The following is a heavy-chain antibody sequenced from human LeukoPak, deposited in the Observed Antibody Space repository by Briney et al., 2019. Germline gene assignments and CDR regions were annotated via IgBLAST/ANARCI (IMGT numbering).Heavy chain of an antibody. V-gene: IGHV4-30-4*08. CDR2: TYYSGST. Sequence: SETLSLTCTVSGGSLSSGDYYWSWIRQPPGKGLEWIGYTYYSGSTYYNPSLKSRVTISVDTSKNQFSLKLSSVTAADTAVYYCARELPTFEYFDYWGQGTLVTVSS. J-gene: IGHJ4*02. D-gene: IGHD6-6*01. CDR3: ARELPTFEYFDY. CDR1: GGSLSSGDYY.